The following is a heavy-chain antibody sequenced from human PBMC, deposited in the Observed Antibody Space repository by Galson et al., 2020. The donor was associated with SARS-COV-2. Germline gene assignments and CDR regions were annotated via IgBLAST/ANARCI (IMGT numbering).Heavy chain of an antibody. CDR3: ARGPRYSSSWYGRGVAFDI. Sequence: SETLSLTCAVYGGSFSGYYWSWIRQPPGKGLEWIGEINHSGSTNYNPSLKSRVTISVDTSKNQFYLKLSSVTAADTAVYYCARGPRYSSSWYGRGVAFDIWGQGTMVTVSS. CDR2: INHSGST. V-gene: IGHV4-34*01. J-gene: IGHJ3*02. D-gene: IGHD6-13*01. CDR1: GGSFSGYY.